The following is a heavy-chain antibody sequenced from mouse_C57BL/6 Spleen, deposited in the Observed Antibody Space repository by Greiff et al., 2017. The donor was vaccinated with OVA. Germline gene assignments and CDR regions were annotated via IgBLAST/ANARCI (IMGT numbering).Heavy chain of an antibody. J-gene: IGHJ4*01. CDR2: IRNKANGYTT. Sequence: EVNLVESGGGLVQPGGSLSLSCAASGFTFTDYYMSWVRQPPGKALEWLGFIRNKANGYTTEYSASVKGRFTISRDNSQSILYLQMNALRAEDSATYYCARYGSYAMDYWGQGTSVTVSS. CDR1: GFTFTDYY. CDR3: ARYGSYAMDY. D-gene: IGHD1-1*01. V-gene: IGHV7-3*01.